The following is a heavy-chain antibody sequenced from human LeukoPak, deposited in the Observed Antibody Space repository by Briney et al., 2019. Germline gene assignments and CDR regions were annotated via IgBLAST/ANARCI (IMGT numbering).Heavy chain of an antibody. CDR1: GGSISSYY. CDR3: ARQRSSSWPDSHFDY. V-gene: IGHV4-4*07. J-gene: IGHJ4*02. D-gene: IGHD6-13*01. Sequence: PSETLSLTCTVSGGSISSYYWSWIRQPAEKGLEWIGRIYTCGSTNYNPSLKSRVTMSVDTSKNQFSLKLSSVTAADTAVYYCARQRSSSWPDSHFDYWGQGTLVTVSS. CDR2: IYTCGST.